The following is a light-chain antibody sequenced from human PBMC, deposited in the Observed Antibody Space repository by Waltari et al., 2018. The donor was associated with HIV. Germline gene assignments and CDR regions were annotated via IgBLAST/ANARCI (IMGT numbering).Light chain of an antibody. CDR1: QSVTSNY. Sequence: EIVLTQSPGTLSLSPGERAALSCRASQSVTSNYLAWYQQKPGGAPRLLISGASNRASRIPDRFSGRRDGPDFTLTIGRLEPEDFAVYYCQQYATSEWTFGRGTKVVI. J-gene: IGKJ1*01. CDR2: GAS. CDR3: QQYATSEWT. V-gene: IGKV3-20*01.